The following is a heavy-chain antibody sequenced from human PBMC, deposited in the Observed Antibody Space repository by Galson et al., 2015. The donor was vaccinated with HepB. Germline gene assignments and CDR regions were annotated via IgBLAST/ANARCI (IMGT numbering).Heavy chain of an antibody. CDR1: GFTFSSYW. CDR2: IKQDGSEK. V-gene: IGHV3-7*03. D-gene: IGHD3/OR15-3a*01. CDR3: AKDWWTGHYFDH. Sequence: SLRLSCAASGFTFSSYWMSWVRQAPGKGLEWVANIKQDGSEKYYVDSVKGRFTISRDNSKNMVYLQMNSLRAEDTAIYYCAKDWWTGHYFDHWGQGTLVTVPS. J-gene: IGHJ4*02.